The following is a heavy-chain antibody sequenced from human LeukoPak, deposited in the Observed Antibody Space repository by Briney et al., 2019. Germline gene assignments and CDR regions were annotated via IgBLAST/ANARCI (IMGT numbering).Heavy chain of an antibody. Sequence: SATLSLTCTVAGGSISSYYWSWIRQPPGKGLEWIGYIYYSGSTNYNPSLKSRVTISVDTSKNQFSLKLSSVTAADTAVYYCARGCSGGSCPYDYWGQGTLVTVSS. V-gene: IGHV4-59*08. J-gene: IGHJ4*02. D-gene: IGHD2-15*01. CDR2: IYYSGST. CDR1: GGSISSYY. CDR3: ARGCSGGSCPYDY.